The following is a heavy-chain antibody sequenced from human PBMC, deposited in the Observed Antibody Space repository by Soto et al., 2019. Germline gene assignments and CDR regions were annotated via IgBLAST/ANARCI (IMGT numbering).Heavy chain of an antibody. CDR3: ARGFSGYCSGGSCSSFDY. J-gene: IGHJ4*02. D-gene: IGHD2-15*01. CDR1: GDSISSTHW. V-gene: IGHV4-4*02. Sequence: QVQLQESGPGLVKPSGTLSLTCAVSGDSISSTHWWTWVRQPPGKGLEYIGKIFHSGITNYNSSLESRVTISLDKSKSQFSLELNSVTGADTAIYYCARGFSGYCSGGSCSSFDYWGQGTLVTVSS. CDR2: IFHSGIT.